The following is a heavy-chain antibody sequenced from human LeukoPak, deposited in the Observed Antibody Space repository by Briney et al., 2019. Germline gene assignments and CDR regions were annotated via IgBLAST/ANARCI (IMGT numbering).Heavy chain of an antibody. D-gene: IGHD2-15*01. Sequence: GGSLRLSCAASGFTFSSYSMNWVRQAPGKGLEWVSYISSSSDTVYYADSVKGRFTISRDNAKNSLYLQMNSLRVEDTAVYFCARRDIGLYYYYMDVWGKGTTVTVSS. V-gene: IGHV3-48*01. CDR3: ARRDIGLYYYYMDV. CDR2: ISSSSDTV. CDR1: GFTFSSYS. J-gene: IGHJ6*03.